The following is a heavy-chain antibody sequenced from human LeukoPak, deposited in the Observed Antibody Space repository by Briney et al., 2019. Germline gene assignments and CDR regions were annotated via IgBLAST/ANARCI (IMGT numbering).Heavy chain of an antibody. J-gene: IGHJ6*04. CDR3: AGGYPGGV. Sequence: WGSLRLSCAASGFTFSSYSMNWVRQAPGKGLEWVSYISGSSSTIYYADSVKGRFTISSDYAKNSLYLQMNSLRVEDTAVYYCAGGYPGGVWGRGTTVSVSS. CDR2: ISGSSSTI. V-gene: IGHV3-48*01. CDR1: GFTFSSYS. D-gene: IGHD1-14*01.